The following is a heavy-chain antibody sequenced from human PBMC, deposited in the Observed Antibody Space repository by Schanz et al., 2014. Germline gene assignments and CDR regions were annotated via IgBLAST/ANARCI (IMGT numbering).Heavy chain of an antibody. CDR3: AQTRGTFMDALDN. J-gene: IGHJ4*02. Sequence: VQLVESGGGVVQPGGSLRLSCTASRIIFGTYSMNWIRQTPKGLEWVSSINSRSNFIYYADSVKGRFTISRDNAKNSLYLQLNSLRVEDSGVYFCAQTRGTFMDALDNWGQGVRVIVSS. CDR2: INSRSNFI. D-gene: IGHD3-3*02. CDR1: RIIFGTYS. V-gene: IGHV3-21*01.